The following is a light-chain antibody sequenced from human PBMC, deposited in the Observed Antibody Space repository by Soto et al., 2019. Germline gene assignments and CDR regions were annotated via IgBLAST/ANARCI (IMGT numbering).Light chain of an antibody. CDR3: SAWDDSLNCWV. CDR1: SSNIGSNT. CDR2: SNN. V-gene: IGLV1-44*01. Sequence: QPVLTQPPSASGTPGQRVTISCSGSSSNIGSNTVNWYQQLPGTAPKLLIYSNNQRPSGVPDRFSGSKSGTSASLAISGLQSEDEAEYYCSAWDDSLNCWVFGGGTKLTV. J-gene: IGLJ3*02.